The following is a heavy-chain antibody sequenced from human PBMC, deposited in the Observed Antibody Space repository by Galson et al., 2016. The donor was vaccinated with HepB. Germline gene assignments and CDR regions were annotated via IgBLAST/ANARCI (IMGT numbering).Heavy chain of an antibody. CDR1: GFTFSRYW. V-gene: IGHV3-74*01. Sequence: SLRLSCAASGFTFSRYWMHWVRQAPGKGLVWVSRINSDGTNTDYADSVKGRFTISRDNAKNTLYLQMNSLRAEDTAVYYCARPPQDDSVWGVGYWGQGILVTVSS. J-gene: IGHJ4*02. CDR3: ARPPQDDSVWGVGY. CDR2: INSDGTNT. D-gene: IGHD3-16*01.